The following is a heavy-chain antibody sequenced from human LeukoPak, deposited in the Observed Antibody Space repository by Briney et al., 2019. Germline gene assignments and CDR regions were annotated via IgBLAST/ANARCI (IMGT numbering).Heavy chain of an antibody. Sequence: PGGSLRLSCAASGFTFSNYGMHWVRQAPGQGLEWVAVISYDGSNQYYADSVKGRFTISRDNSKNTLYLQMNSLRAEDTAVYYCAKDKGGGYGNDGFDIWGRGTMVTVSS. D-gene: IGHD3-16*01. CDR1: GFTFSNYG. J-gene: IGHJ3*02. CDR2: ISYDGSNQ. V-gene: IGHV3-30*18. CDR3: AKDKGGGYGNDGFDI.